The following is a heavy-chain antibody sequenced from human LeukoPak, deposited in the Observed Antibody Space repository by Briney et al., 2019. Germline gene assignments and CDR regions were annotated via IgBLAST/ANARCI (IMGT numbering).Heavy chain of an antibody. CDR1: GFTFSSYV. Sequence: GGSLRLSCAASGFTFSSYVMSWVRQAPGKGLEWVSAISVSGGSTYYADSVKGRFTISRDNSKSTLYVQMNSLRAEDTAVYYCAKELSGYSGYFDAFDIWGPGTMVTVSS. D-gene: IGHD5-12*01. CDR3: AKELSGYSGYFDAFDI. V-gene: IGHV3-23*01. J-gene: IGHJ3*02. CDR2: ISVSGGST.